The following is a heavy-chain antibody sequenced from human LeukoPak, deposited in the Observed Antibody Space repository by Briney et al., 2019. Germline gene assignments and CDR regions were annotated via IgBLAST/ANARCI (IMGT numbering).Heavy chain of an antibody. V-gene: IGHV3-74*01. CDR3: AKVLMVYGTFDY. Sequence: GGSLRLSCAASGFTFSSYWMHWVRQAPGKGLVWVSRINSDGSSTSYADSVKGRFTISRDNAKDTLYLQMNSLRAEDTAVYYCAKVLMVYGTFDYWGQGTLVTVSS. CDR2: INSDGSST. CDR1: GFTFSSYW. J-gene: IGHJ4*02. D-gene: IGHD2-8*01.